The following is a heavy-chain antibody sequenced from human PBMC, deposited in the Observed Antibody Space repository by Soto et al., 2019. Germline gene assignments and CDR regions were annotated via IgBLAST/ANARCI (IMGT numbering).Heavy chain of an antibody. Sequence: QVQLVQSGAEVKKPGASVKVSCKASGYTFTANGLHWVRQAPGQNLEWMGWIHTANGDTAYSQEFQRRVTFTRDISATTLYMELSSLRSEYTAVYYCARDTAMTPHYYFDYWGQGTLVTVSS. CDR3: ARDTAMTPHYYFDY. CDR1: GYTFTANG. D-gene: IGHD2-2*01. V-gene: IGHV1-3*04. J-gene: IGHJ4*02. CDR2: IHTANGDT.